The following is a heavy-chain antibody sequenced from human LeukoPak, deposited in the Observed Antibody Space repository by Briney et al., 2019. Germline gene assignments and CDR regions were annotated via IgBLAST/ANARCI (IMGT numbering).Heavy chain of an antibody. CDR3: ARLFRVVVPAANTHFDY. D-gene: IGHD2-2*01. CDR2: ISGSAGST. J-gene: IGHJ4*02. CDR1: RFTFSNFA. Sequence: PGGSLRLPCAASRFTFSNFAMSWVRQAPGKGLEWVSGISGSAGSTYYADSVKGRFTISRDNSKNTLYLQMNSLRAEDTAVYYCARLFRVVVPAANTHFDYWGQGTLVTVSS. V-gene: IGHV3-23*01.